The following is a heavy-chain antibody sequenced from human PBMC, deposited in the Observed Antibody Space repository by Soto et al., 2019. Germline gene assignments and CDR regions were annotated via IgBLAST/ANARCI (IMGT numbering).Heavy chain of an antibody. CDR3: ARDMVGIAARHFVYYGMDV. V-gene: IGHV1-2*04. Sequence: ASVKVSCKASGYTFTGYYMHWVRQAPGQGLEWMGWINPNSGGTNYAQKFQGWVTMTRDTSISTAYMELSRLRSDDTAVYYCARDMVGIAARHFVYYGMDVWGQGTTVTVS. J-gene: IGHJ6*02. D-gene: IGHD6-6*01. CDR1: GYTFTGYY. CDR2: INPNSGGT.